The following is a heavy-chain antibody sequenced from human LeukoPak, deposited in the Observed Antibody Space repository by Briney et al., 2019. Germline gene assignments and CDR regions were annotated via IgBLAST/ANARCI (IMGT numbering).Heavy chain of an antibody. CDR1: GLTFRNYA. CDR3: AKGGHYSFFDA. J-gene: IGHJ5*02. D-gene: IGHD3-10*01. Sequence: PGGSLRLSCTASGLTFRNYAMTWVRQAPGKGLEWLSTVSGKGDERFYADSVKGRFTLSRDNSKSTLNLQMNSLRVEDTALYYCAKGGHYSFFDAWGQGILVTVSS. CDR2: VSGKGDER. V-gene: IGHV3-23*01.